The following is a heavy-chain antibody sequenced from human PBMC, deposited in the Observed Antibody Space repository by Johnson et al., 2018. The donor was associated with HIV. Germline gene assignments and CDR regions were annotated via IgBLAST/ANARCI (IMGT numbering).Heavy chain of an antibody. CDR2: ISYDGSDK. V-gene: IGHV3-30*04. J-gene: IGHJ3*02. CDR1: GFTFSSYA. Sequence: QVQLVESGGGVVQPGRSLRLSCAASGFTFSSYAMHWVRQAPGKGLEWVAVISYDGSDKYYADSVKGRFTISRDNAKNTLYLEMKSLRVDDTAVYYCVRDDYDGFDIWGQGTLVTVSS. D-gene: IGHD4-11*01. CDR3: VRDDYDGFDI.